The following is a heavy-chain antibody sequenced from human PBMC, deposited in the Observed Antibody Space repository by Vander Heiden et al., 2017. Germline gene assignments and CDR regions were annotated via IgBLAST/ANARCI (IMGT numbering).Heavy chain of an antibody. CDR3: AGAPYYYYGMDV. D-gene: IGHD3-10*01. V-gene: IGHV4-59*01. CDR1: SVSICSYY. Sequence: QVQLQESGPGLVTPSETLSLTCTVSSVSICSYYWNWIRQPPGKGLEWIAYIYSSGSTNYNPSLKSRVTISVDTSKNQFSLKLSSVTAADTAVYYCAGAPYYYYGMDVWGQGTTVTVSS. J-gene: IGHJ6*02. CDR2: IYSSGST.